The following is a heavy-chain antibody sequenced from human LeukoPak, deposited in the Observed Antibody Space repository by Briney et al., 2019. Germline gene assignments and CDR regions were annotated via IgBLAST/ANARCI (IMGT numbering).Heavy chain of an antibody. Sequence: QPGESLRLSCAASGFTVSSNYMSWVRQPPGKGLEWVSVIYSGGSTYYADPVKGRFTISRDNSKNTVYLQMNGLRAEDTAIYYCARAGVLRYLGDWGQGTLVTVSS. D-gene: IGHD3-9*01. J-gene: IGHJ4*02. CDR1: GFTVSSNY. CDR2: IYSGGST. CDR3: ARAGVLRYLGD. V-gene: IGHV3-66*01.